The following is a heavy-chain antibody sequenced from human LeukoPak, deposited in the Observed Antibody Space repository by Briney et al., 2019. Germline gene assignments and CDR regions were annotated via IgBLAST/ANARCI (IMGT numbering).Heavy chain of an antibody. Sequence: SETLSLTCTVSGGSISSYYWSWIRQPPGKGLEWIGYIYYSGSTNYNPSLKSRVTISVDTSKNQFSLKLSSVTAADTAVYYCARVGYGSGTKVRNGMDVWGQGTTVTVSS. CDR2: IYYSGST. CDR1: GGSISSYY. J-gene: IGHJ6*02. V-gene: IGHV4-59*01. D-gene: IGHD3-10*01. CDR3: ARVGYGSGTKVRNGMDV.